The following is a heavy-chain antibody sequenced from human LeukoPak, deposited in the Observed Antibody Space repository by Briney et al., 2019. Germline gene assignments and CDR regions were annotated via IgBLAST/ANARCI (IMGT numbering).Heavy chain of an antibody. CDR2: IKQDGSET. J-gene: IGHJ4*02. CDR1: GFTFSSYW. V-gene: IGHV3-7*01. CDR3: ARETGYSSRYFDY. Sequence: GGSLRLSCAASGFTFSSYWMSWLRQAPGKGLEGVANIKQDGSETYYVDSVKGRFTISRDNAKNSLYLQMNSLRAEDTAVYYCARETGYSSRYFDYWGQGTLVTVSS. D-gene: IGHD6-13*01.